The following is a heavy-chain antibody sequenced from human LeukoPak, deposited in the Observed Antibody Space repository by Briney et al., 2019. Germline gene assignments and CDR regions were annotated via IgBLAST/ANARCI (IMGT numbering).Heavy chain of an antibody. V-gene: IGHV4-4*02. CDR3: ARVGDSGRFRRYYYYPMDV. CDR2: IYHSGST. CDR1: GGSISSSNW. Sequence: SETLSLTCAVSGGSISSSNWWSWVRQPPGKGLEWIGEIYHSGSTNYNPSLKSRVTISVDKSKNQFSLKLSSVTAADTAVYYCARVGDSGRFRRYYYYPMDVWGRGTTVTVSS. J-gene: IGHJ6*02. D-gene: IGHD6-25*01.